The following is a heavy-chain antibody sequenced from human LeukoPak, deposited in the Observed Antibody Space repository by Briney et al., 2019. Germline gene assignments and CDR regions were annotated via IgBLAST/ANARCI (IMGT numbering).Heavy chain of an antibody. Sequence: GGSLRLSCAASGFTFSSYGMHWVRQAPGKGLEWVAFIRYDGSNKYYADSVKGRFTISRDNSKNTLYLQMNSLRAEDTAVYYRAKGVYYDILTGWYWGQGTLVTVSS. J-gene: IGHJ4*02. V-gene: IGHV3-30*02. CDR3: AKGVYYDILTGWY. CDR2: IRYDGSNK. CDR1: GFTFSSYG. D-gene: IGHD3-9*01.